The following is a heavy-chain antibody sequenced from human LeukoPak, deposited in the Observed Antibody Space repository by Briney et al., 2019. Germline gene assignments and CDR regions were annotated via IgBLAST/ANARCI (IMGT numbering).Heavy chain of an antibody. Sequence: GGSLRLSWVASGFTFSSYSMNWVRQAPGKGLEWVSSISSSSSYIYYADSVKGRFTISRDNAKNSLYLQMNSLRAEDTAVYYCAREGIAVAGVDYWGQGTLVRLL. V-gene: IGHV3-21*01. CDR1: GFTFSSYS. J-gene: IGHJ4*02. D-gene: IGHD6-19*01. CDR2: ISSSSSYI. CDR3: AREGIAVAGVDY.